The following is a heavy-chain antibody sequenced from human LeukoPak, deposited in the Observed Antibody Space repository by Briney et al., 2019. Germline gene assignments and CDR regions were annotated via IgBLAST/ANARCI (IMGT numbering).Heavy chain of an antibody. CDR1: GFTFSSYG. J-gene: IGHJ6*02. Sequence: TGGSLRLSCAASGFTFSSYGMHWVRQAPGKGLEWVAVISYDGSNKYYADSVKGRFTISRDNSKNTLYLQMNSLRAEDTAVYYCAKDRGGSGWPNFQYYYYYYGMDVWGQGTTVTVSS. CDR3: AKDRGGSGWPNFQYYYYYYGMDV. V-gene: IGHV3-30*18. D-gene: IGHD6-19*01. CDR2: ISYDGSNK.